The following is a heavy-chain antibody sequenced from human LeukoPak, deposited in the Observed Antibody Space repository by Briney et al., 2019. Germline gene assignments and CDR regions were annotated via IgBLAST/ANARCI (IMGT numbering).Heavy chain of an antibody. J-gene: IGHJ4*02. Sequence: GGSLRLSCAASGFAVSTDFMSWVRQAPGKGLEWVSVIYRGGNTYYVDSVKGRFTISRDNSKNMVYLQMNSLRVEDTAVYYCARGGYSYGRPFDHWGQGTLVTDSS. CDR1: GFAVSTDF. CDR2: IYRGGNT. D-gene: IGHD5-18*01. V-gene: IGHV3-53*01. CDR3: ARGGYSYGRPFDH.